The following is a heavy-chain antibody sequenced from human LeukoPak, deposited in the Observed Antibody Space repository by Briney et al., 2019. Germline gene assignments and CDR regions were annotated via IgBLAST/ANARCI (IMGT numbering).Heavy chain of an antibody. CDR2: IYYSGST. D-gene: IGHD1-1*01. V-gene: IGHV4-59*06. CDR3: ARAERNAFDI. J-gene: IGHJ3*02. Sequence: PSETLSLTCTVSGDSISSYYWSWIRQPPGKGLEWIGYIYYSGSTYYNPSLKSRVTISVDTSKNQFSLKLSSVTAADTAVYYCARAERNAFDIWGQGTMVTVPS. CDR1: GDSISSYY.